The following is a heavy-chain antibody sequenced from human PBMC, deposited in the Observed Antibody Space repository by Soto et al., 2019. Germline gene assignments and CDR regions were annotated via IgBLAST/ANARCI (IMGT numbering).Heavy chain of an antibody. CDR1: GFTFSSYA. CDR2: ISYDGSNK. J-gene: IGHJ6*02. D-gene: IGHD1-7*01. CDR3: ARGQLVLHNYYYYGMDV. Sequence: QVQLVESGGGVVQPGRSLRLSCAASGFTFSSYAMHWVRQAPGKGLEWVAVISYDGSNKYYADSVKGRFTISRDNSKNTLYLQMNSLRAEDTAVYYCARGQLVLHNYYYYGMDVWGQGTTVTVSS. V-gene: IGHV3-30-3*01.